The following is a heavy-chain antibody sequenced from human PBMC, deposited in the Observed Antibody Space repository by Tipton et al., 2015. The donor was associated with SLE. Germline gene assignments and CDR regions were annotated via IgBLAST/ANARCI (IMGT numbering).Heavy chain of an antibody. CDR2: IHYSGST. V-gene: IGHV4-59*01. CDR1: GGSISSYY. Sequence: GLVKPSETLSLTCTVSGGSISSYYWSWIRQPPGKGLEWIGYIHYSGSTNYNPSLKSRVTISVDTSKNQFSLKLSSVTAADTAVYYCARVRDGYIADAFDIWGQGTMVTVSS. J-gene: IGHJ3*02. D-gene: IGHD5-24*01. CDR3: ARVRDGYIADAFDI.